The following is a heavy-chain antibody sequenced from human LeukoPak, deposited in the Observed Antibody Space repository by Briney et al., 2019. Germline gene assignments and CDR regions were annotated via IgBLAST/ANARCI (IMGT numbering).Heavy chain of an antibody. CDR2: IYYSVTT. D-gene: IGHD6-13*01. CDR1: GGSVSSSIYY. CDR3: ARSRESSWSPDD. Sequence: SKTLSLTCTVSGGSVSSSIYYWNWIRLSPGKGLEWIGNIYYSVTTNYNPSLKSRATISVDTSKNQLSLQLTSVTAEDTALYYCARSRESSWSPDDWGRGIVVTVSS. J-gene: IGHJ4*02. V-gene: IGHV4-61*01.